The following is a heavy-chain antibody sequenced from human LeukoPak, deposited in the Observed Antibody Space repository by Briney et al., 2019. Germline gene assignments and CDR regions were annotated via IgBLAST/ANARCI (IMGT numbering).Heavy chain of an antibody. D-gene: IGHD3-3*01. CDR2: IHYSGST. CDR1: GGSISSYY. Sequence: SETLSLTCTVSGGSISSYYWSWIRQPPGKGLEWIGYIHYSGSTNYNPSLKSRVTISVDTSKNQFSLKLSSVTAADTAVYYCARHDFWSGYYDYWGQGTLVTVSS. J-gene: IGHJ4*02. CDR3: ARHDFWSGYYDY. V-gene: IGHV4-59*08.